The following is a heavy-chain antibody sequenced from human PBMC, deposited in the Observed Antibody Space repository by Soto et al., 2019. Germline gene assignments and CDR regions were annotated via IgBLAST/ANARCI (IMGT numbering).Heavy chain of an antibody. CDR2: IIPIFGTA. J-gene: IGHJ4*02. CDR1: GGTFSSYA. Sequence: ASVKVSCKASGGTFSSYAISWVRQAPGQGLEWMGGIIPIFGTADYAQKFQGRVTITADESTSTAYMELSSLRSEDTAVYYCARDRAVRDFLDAPYYFDYWGQGTLVTVSS. V-gene: IGHV1-69*13. D-gene: IGHD3-3*01. CDR3: ARDRAVRDFLDAPYYFDY.